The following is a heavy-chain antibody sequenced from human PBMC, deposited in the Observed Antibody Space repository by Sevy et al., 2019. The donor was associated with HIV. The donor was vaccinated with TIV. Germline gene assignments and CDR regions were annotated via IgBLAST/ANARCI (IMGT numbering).Heavy chain of an antibody. V-gene: IGHV4-59*01. D-gene: IGHD2-21*01. CDR3: ARDESNHPRVMNK. J-gene: IGHJ4*02. Sequence: SETLSLTCTVSGGSISSYFWSWIRQPPGKGLEWIGNIYFTGTTHYHPSLKSRVTMSLDTSKSQFSLKLSSVTAADTAVYYCARDESNHPRVMNKWGQGTLVTVSS. CDR1: GGSISSYF. CDR2: IYFTGTT.